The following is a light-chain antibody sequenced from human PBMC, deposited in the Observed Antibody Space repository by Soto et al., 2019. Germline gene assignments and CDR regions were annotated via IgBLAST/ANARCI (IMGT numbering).Light chain of an antibody. CDR2: DDS. V-gene: IGLV3-21*02. J-gene: IGLJ2*01. Sequence: SYELTQPTSVSVAPGHTARITCGGNNMGSKSVHWYQQKPGQAPVLVVYDDSDRPSGIPERFSRSISGNTATLTISRVEAGDEADYYCQVWDSGSDHVVFGGGTKLTVL. CDR1: NMGSKS. CDR3: QVWDSGSDHVV.